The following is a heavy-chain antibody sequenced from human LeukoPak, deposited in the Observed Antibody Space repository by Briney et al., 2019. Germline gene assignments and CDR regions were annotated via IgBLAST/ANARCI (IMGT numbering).Heavy chain of an antibody. CDR2: INPNSAAT. V-gene: IGHV1-2*02. CDR3: AREDSGWYVDY. J-gene: IGHJ4*02. Sequence: ASVKVSCKASGYTFTGYYMHWVRQAPGQGLEWMGWINPNSAATNYAQKFEGRVTMTRDTSISTAYMELSRLRSDDTAVYYCAREDSGWYVDYWGQGTLVTVSS. CDR1: GYTFTGYY. D-gene: IGHD6-19*01.